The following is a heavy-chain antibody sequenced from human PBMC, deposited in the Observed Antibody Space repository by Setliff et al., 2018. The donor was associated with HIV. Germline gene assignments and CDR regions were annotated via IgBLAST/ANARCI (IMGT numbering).Heavy chain of an antibody. Sequence: QTGGSLRLSCAASGFTFSNFDMHWVRQGPGKGLEWVAVIRSEGTEKHYGDSVRGRFIVSRDNSESAVYLQMNSLTAEDTADYFCARGYPHYLTIRGVVTHYLMDVWGKGTTVTVSS. V-gene: IGHV3-33*01. CDR2: IRSEGTEK. J-gene: IGHJ6*03. CDR3: ARGYPHYLTIRGVVTHYLMDV. D-gene: IGHD3-3*01. CDR1: GFTFSNFD.